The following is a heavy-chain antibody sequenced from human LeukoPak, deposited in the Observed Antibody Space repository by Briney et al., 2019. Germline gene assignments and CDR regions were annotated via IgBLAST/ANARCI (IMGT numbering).Heavy chain of an antibody. Sequence: TSETLSLTCAVYGGSFSGYYWSWIRQPPGKGLEWIGEINHSGSTNYNPSLKSRVTISVDTSKNQFSLKLSSVTAADTAVYYCARGLRMVRGVIITSNYYFDYWGQGTLVTVSS. CDR1: GGSFSGYY. CDR3: ARGLRMVRGVIITSNYYFDY. J-gene: IGHJ4*02. CDR2: INHSGST. V-gene: IGHV4-34*01. D-gene: IGHD3-10*01.